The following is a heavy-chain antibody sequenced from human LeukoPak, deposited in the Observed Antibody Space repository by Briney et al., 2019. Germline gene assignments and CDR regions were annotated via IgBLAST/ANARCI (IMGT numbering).Heavy chain of an antibody. CDR3: ARDYHYAFDI. CDR1: GDSVSSESVA. J-gene: IGHJ3*02. CDR2: TCYRSKWYN. Sequence: SQTLSLTCAISGDSVSSESVAWNWIRQSPSRGLEWLGKTCYRSKWYNDYADSVKSRITVNPDTSKNQVSLRLNSVTPEDTAVYYCARDYHYAFDIWGQGTVVTVSS. V-gene: IGHV6-1*01. D-gene: IGHD1-14*01.